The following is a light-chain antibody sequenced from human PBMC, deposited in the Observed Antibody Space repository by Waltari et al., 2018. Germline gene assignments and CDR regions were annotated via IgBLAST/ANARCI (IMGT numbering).Light chain of an antibody. J-gene: IGKJ1*01. CDR3: MQALQTPWT. V-gene: IGKV2-28*01. CDR2: LGS. CDR1: QSLLHTNAYNY. Sequence: DIVMTQSPLSLPVTPGEPASISCRASQSLLHTNAYNYLDWYLQKPGQSPQLLIYLGSNLASGVPDRFSGSCSGTEFTLKISRVEAEDVGVYYCMQALQTPWTFGQGTKVEIK.